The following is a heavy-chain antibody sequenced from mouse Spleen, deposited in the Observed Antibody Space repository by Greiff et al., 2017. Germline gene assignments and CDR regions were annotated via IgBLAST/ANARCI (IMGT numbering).Heavy chain of an antibody. CDR1: GFSLTSYA. V-gene: IGHV2-9-1*01. CDR2: IWTGGGT. CDR3: ARITNDPFYAMDY. J-gene: IGHJ4*01. Sequence: VQGVESGPGLVAPSQSLSITCTVSGFSLTSYAISWVRQPPGKGLEWLGVIWTGGGTNYNSALKSRLSISKDNSKSQVFLKMNSLQTDDTARYYCARITNDPFYAMDYWGQGTSVTVSS. D-gene: IGHD2-12*01.